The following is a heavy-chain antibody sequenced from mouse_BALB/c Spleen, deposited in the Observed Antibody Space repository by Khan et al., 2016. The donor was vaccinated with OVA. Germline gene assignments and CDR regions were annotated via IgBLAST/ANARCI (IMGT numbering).Heavy chain of an antibody. Sequence: QVQLKESGPSLVQPSQSLYINCTVSGFSLTSYGVHWFRQSPGKGLELLGVIWRGGSTAYNAAFMSRLSITKSNSKSQVCFNMHRRTPDATTIYYCATICGNDEAYSDYWGQGTTLTVSS. V-gene: IGHV2-5-1*01. CDR3: ATICGNDEAYSDY. J-gene: IGHJ2*01. CDR1: GFSLTSYG. D-gene: IGHD2-2*01. CDR2: IWRGGST.